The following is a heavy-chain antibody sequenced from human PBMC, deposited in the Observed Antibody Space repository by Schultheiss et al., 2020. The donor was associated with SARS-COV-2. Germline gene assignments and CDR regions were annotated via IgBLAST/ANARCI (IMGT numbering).Heavy chain of an antibody. Sequence: SQTLSLTCTVSGGSISSYYWSWIRQPPGKGLEWIGEINHSGSTNYNPSLKSRVTISVDTSKNQFSLKLSSVTAADTAVYYCARLRLASFDYWGQGTLVTVSS. CDR2: INHSGST. CDR1: GGSISSYY. CDR3: ARLRLASFDY. D-gene: IGHD6-19*01. J-gene: IGHJ4*02. V-gene: IGHV4-59*08.